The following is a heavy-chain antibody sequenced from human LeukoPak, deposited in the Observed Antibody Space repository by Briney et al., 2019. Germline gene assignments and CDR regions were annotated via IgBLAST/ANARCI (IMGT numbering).Heavy chain of an antibody. Sequence: ASVRVSCKASGYTFTNFGITRVRQAPGQGLEWMGWIAPYNGDTHYTQSLQDRVTMTTDTSTSTAYMELRSLRSDDTAVYDCASRNYYDTTGYYQFYFDYWGQGTLVTVSS. D-gene: IGHD3-22*01. J-gene: IGHJ4*02. CDR1: GYTFTNFG. CDR2: IAPYNGDT. V-gene: IGHV1-18*01. CDR3: ASRNYYDTTGYYQFYFDY.